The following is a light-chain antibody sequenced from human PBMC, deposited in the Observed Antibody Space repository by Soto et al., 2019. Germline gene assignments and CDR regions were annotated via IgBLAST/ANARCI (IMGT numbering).Light chain of an antibody. J-gene: IGLJ2*01. Sequence: QSALTQPPSASGSPGQSVTISCTGTSSDAGGYHYVSWYQQHPGKAPKLMIYEVITRPSGVPDRFSGSKSGNTASLTVSGLQAEDEADYYCSSYAGSNNWDVVFCGGTKLTVL. V-gene: IGLV2-8*01. CDR3: SSYAGSNNWDVV. CDR1: SSDAGGYHY. CDR2: EVI.